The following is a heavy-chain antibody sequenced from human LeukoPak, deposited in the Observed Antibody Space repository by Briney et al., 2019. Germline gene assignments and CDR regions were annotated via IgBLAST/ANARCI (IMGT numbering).Heavy chain of an antibody. CDR2: INPSSGST. J-gene: IGHJ4*02. V-gene: IGHV1-46*01. CDR3: TRGTAVAASFDY. CDR1: GYTFTSYY. D-gene: IGHD5-18*01. Sequence: GASVKVSCKASGYTFTSYYMHWVRQAPGQGLEWMGIINPSSGSTSYAEKFQGRVTMTRDTSTSTVYMELSSLRSDDTAVYFCTRGTAVAASFDYWGQGTLVTVSS.